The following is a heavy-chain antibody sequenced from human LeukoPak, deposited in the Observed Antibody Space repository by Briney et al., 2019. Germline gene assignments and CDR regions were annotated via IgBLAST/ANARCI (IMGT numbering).Heavy chain of an antibody. CDR1: GFAVGSNY. V-gene: IGHV3-53*01. J-gene: IGHJ4*02. CDR2: IYSGGAI. Sequence: GGSLRLSCVASGFAVGSNYMSWVRQAPGKGLEWVSLIYSGGAIRYADSVKGRFTISRDSSKNTLFLQMNDLTVENTARYYCARRPGNWGQGILVTVSS. D-gene: IGHD1-14*01. CDR3: ARRPGN.